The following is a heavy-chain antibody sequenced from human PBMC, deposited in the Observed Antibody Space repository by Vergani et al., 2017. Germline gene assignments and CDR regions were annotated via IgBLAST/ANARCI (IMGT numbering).Heavy chain of an antibody. CDR2: IWYDGSNK. Sequence: QVQLVESGGGVVQPGRSLRLSCAASGFTFSSYGMHWVRQAPGKGLEWVAVIWYDGSNKYYADSVKGRFTISRDNSKNTLYLQMNSLRAEDTAVYYCASSVDNWNDLGYWGQGTLVTVSS. D-gene: IGHD1-20*01. CDR3: ASSVDNWNDLGY. V-gene: IGHV3-33*01. J-gene: IGHJ4*02. CDR1: GFTFSSYG.